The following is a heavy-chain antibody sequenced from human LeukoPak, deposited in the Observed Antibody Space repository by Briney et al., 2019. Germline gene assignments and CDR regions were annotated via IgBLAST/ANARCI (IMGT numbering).Heavy chain of an antibody. CDR3: ARENDVNWFDP. J-gene: IGHJ5*02. CDR2: INPNSGGT. CDR1: GYTFTGYY. Sequence: GASVKVSCKASGYTFTGYYMHWVRQAPGQGLEWMGWINPNSGGTNYAQKFQGRVTMTRDTSISTAYMELSRLRSDDTSVYCCARENDVNWFDPWGQGTLVTVSS. D-gene: IGHD3-10*02. V-gene: IGHV1-2*02.